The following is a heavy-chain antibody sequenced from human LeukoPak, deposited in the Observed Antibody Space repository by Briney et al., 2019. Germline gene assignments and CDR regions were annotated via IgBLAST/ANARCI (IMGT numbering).Heavy chain of an antibody. V-gene: IGHV4-61*02. D-gene: IGHD3-10*02. J-gene: IGHJ4*02. CDR3: ARAITMIGGFEY. Sequence: SETLSLTCTVSGGSISSGSYYWSWIRQPAGKGLEWIGRIYTSGSTNYNPSLKSRVTISVDTSKNQFSLKLSSVTAADTAVYYCARAITMIGGFEYWGQGTLVTVSS. CDR2: IYTSGST. CDR1: GGSISSGSYY.